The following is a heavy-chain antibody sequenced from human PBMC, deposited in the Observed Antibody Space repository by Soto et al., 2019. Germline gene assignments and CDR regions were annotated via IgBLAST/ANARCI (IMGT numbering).Heavy chain of an antibody. CDR1: GFTFSSYG. Sequence: QVQLVESGGGVVQPGRSLRLSCAASGFTFSSYGMHWVRQAPGKGLEWVAVISYDGSNKYYADSVKGRFTISRDNSKNTLYLQMNSLRAEDTAVYYCAKVGSIAAAGETDYWGQGTLVTVSS. CDR3: AKVGSIAAAGETDY. CDR2: ISYDGSNK. V-gene: IGHV3-30*18. D-gene: IGHD6-13*01. J-gene: IGHJ4*02.